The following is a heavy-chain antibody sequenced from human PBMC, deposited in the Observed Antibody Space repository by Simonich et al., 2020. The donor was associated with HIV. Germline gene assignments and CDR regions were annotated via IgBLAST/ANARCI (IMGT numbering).Heavy chain of an antibody. V-gene: IGHV4-34*01. D-gene: IGHD4-17*01. CDR2: INHREST. Sequence: QVQLQQWGAGLLTPSETLSLTCAVYGGSFSGYYWGWIRQPPGKGLEWIGEINHRESTTYNPSLKSRVTISVYTSKNQFSLKLSAVTAADTAVYYCARRHPTTVTTPYFDYWGQGTLVTVSS. CDR3: ARRHPTTVTTPYFDY. CDR1: GGSFSGYY. J-gene: IGHJ4*02.